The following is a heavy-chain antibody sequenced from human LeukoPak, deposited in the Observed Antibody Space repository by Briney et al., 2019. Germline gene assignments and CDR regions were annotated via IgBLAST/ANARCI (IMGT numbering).Heavy chain of an antibody. V-gene: IGHV4-30-2*01. CDR1: GGSISSGGYS. CDR3: AAAYGGAGDAFDT. CDR2: IYHSGST. Sequence: PSETLSLTCAVSGGSISSGGYSWSWIRQPPGKGLEWIGYIYHSGSTYYNPSLKSRVTISVDTSKNQFSLKLSSVTAADTAVYSCAAAYGGAGDAFDTSGQGKLVTVSS. D-gene: IGHD4-23*01. J-gene: IGHJ3*02.